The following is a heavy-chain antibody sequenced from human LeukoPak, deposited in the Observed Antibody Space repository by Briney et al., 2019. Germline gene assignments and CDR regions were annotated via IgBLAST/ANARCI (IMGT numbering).Heavy chain of an antibody. CDR1: GFAVSSNY. Sequence: PGGSLRLSCAASGFAVSSNYMSWVRQAPGKGLEWVSSISSSSSYIYYADSVKGRFTISRDNAKNSLYLQMNSLRAEDTAVYYCANSRPLRFLEWLLFDYWGQGTLVTVSS. CDR3: ANSRPLRFLEWLLFDY. V-gene: IGHV3-21*01. J-gene: IGHJ4*02. D-gene: IGHD3-3*01. CDR2: ISSSSSYI.